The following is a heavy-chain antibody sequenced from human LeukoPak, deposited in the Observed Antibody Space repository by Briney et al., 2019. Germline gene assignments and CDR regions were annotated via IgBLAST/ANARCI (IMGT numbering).Heavy chain of an antibody. D-gene: IGHD1-26*01. CDR1: GYTFTGYD. J-gene: IGHJ4*02. Sequence: ASVKVSCKASGYTFTGYDINWVRQATGQGLEWTGWMNPDTGDTGYAQKFQGRVTMTRNTSIDTAYMELSGLRSEDTAVYYCTRGSLSGSSRDYWGQGTLVTVSS. CDR3: TRGSLSGSSRDY. CDR2: MNPDTGDT. V-gene: IGHV1-8*01.